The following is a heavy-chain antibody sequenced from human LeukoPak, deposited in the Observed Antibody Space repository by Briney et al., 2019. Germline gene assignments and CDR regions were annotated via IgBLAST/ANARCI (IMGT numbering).Heavy chain of an antibody. D-gene: IGHD2-15*01. CDR1: GYCISSGYF. CDR3: ARFVVVVAARGRYYYMDV. Sequence: PSETLTLTCTVSGYCISSGYFWGWIRQPPGKRQEWFGSFYHSGITYYNPSLKSRVTISVDTSKNQFSLKLSSVTAADTAVYYCARFVVVVAARGRYYYMDVWGKGTTVTISS. CDR2: FYHSGIT. J-gene: IGHJ6*03. V-gene: IGHV4-38-2*02.